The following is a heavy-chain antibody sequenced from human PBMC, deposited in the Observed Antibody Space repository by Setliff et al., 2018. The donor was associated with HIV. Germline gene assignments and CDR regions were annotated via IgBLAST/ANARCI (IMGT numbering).Heavy chain of an antibody. Sequence: GGSLRLSCAASGFTFSDYAMSWVRQAPGKGLEWVSAISGSGRGTYYADSVKGRFTISRDNSKNTLYLQVNSLRTEDTALYFCARRGNLLEGRQLDSWGQGTLVTVSS. D-gene: IGHD1-1*01. CDR3: ARRGNLLEGRQLDS. CDR2: ISGSGRGT. V-gene: IGHV3-23*01. CDR1: GFTFSDYA. J-gene: IGHJ4*02.